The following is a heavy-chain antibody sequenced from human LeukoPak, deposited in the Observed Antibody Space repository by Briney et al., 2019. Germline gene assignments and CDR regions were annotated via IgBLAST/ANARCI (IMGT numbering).Heavy chain of an antibody. V-gene: IGHV3-30*18. CDR2: ISYDGSNK. J-gene: IGHJ3*02. D-gene: IGHD1-14*01. Sequence: GRSLRPSCAASGFTFSSYGMHWVRQAPGKGLEWVAVISYDGSNKYYADSVKGRFTISRDNSKNTLYLQMNSLRAEDTAVYYCAKESALTNAFDIWGQGTMVTVSS. CDR3: AKESALTNAFDI. CDR1: GFTFSSYG.